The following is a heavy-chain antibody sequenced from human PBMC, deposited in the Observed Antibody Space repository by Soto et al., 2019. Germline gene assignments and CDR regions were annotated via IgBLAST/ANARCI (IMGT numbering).Heavy chain of an antibody. Sequence: SSETLSLTCTVSGGSISSYYWSWIRQPPGKGLEWIGYIYYSGSTNYNPSLKSRVTISVDTSKNQFSLKLSSVTAADTAVYYCARHGGGNSVGAFDIWGQGTMVTVSS. CDR1: GGSISSYY. D-gene: IGHD4-4*01. V-gene: IGHV4-59*01. CDR2: IYYSGST. CDR3: ARHGGGNSVGAFDI. J-gene: IGHJ3*02.